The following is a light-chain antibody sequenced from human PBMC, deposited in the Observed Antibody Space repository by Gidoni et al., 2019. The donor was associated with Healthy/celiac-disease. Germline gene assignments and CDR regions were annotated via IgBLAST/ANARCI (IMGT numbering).Light chain of an antibody. J-gene: IGKJ4*01. Sequence: DIQMTQSPSSLSASVGDRVTITCRASQTISSYLNWYQQKPGKAPKLLIYAESSLQSGVPSRFSGSGSGTDFTLTISSLQPEDFATYYCQQSYSSLTFGGGTKMEIK. CDR1: QTISSY. CDR3: QQSYSSLT. V-gene: IGKV1-39*01. CDR2: AES.